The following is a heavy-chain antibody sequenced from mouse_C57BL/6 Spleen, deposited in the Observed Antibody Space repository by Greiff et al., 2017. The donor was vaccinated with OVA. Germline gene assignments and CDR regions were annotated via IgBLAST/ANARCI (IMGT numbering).Heavy chain of an antibody. D-gene: IGHD2-4*01. CDR1: GFSLSTSNMG. V-gene: IGHV8-5*01. Sequence: QVTLKESGPGILQPSQTLSLTCSFSGFSLSTSNMGIGWIRQPSGKGLEWLAHIWWNDDKYYNPSLKSRLTISKDTSNNQVFLTITSVDTADTATYYCARIYYDYGDFDYWGQGTTLTVSS. CDR2: IWWNDDK. J-gene: IGHJ2*01. CDR3: ARIYYDYGDFDY.